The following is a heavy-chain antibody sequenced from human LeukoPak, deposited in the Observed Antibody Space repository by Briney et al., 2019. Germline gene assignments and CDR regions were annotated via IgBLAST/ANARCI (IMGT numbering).Heavy chain of an antibody. J-gene: IGHJ6*02. D-gene: IGHD3-10*01. CDR3: ARGNYPVLLWFGGPYGMDV. Sequence: GGSLRLSCAASRFTFSTYRMNWVRQPPGKGLEWVSSISGGSSSLDYADSVKGRFTISRDNAKNSLCLQMTGLRAEDTAVYYCARGNYPVLLWFGGPYGMDVWGQGTTVTVSS. CDR2: ISGGSSSL. CDR1: RFTFSTYR. V-gene: IGHV3-21*01.